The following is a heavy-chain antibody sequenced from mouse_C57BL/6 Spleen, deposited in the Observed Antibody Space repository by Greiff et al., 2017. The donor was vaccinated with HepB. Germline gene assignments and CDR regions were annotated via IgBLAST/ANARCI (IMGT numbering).Heavy chain of an antibody. CDR1: GYTFTDYY. CDR3: ARWGDGLDY. CDR2: INPNNGGT. D-gene: IGHD2-3*01. Sequence: EVQLQQSGPELVKPGASVKISCKASGYTFTDYYMNWVKQSHGKSLEWIGDINPNNGGTSYNQKFKGKATLTVDKSSSTAYMELRSLTSEDSAVYYCARWGDGLDYWGQGTTLTVSS. V-gene: IGHV1-26*01. J-gene: IGHJ2*01.